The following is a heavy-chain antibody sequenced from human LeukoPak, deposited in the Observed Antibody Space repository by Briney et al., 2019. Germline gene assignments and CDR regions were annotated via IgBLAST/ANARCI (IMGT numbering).Heavy chain of an antibody. V-gene: IGHV3-66*01. CDR1: GFTVSSYF. J-gene: IGHJ4*02. CDR3: AREPGIAAERSYY. Sequence: PGGSLRLSCEASGFTVSSYFMNWVRQAPGKGLEWVSVIYSGGSTYYADSVKGRFTISRDNSKNTLYLQMNSLRAEDTAVYYCAREPGIAAERSYYWGQGTLVTVSS. CDR2: IYSGGST. D-gene: IGHD6-13*01.